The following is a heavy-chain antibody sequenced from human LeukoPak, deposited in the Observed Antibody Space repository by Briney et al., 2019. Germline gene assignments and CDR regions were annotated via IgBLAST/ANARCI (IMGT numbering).Heavy chain of an antibody. CDR3: ARDGYYDAFDI. CDR1: GFTFDDYA. CDR2: ISWNSGSI. D-gene: IGHD1-26*01. Sequence: GGSLRLSCAASGFTFDDYAMHWVRQAPGKGLEWVSGISWNSGSIGYADSVKGRFTISRDNAKNSLYLQMNSLRAEDTAVYYCARDGYYDAFDIWGQGTMVTVSS. J-gene: IGHJ3*02. V-gene: IGHV3-9*01.